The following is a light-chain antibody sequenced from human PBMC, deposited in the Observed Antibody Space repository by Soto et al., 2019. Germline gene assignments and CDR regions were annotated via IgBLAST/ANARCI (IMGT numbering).Light chain of an antibody. Sequence: EIVLTQPPGTLSLLPGERATLSCRASQSVTSNSLAWFQQKPGQAPRLLIYGASSRATGIPDRFSGSGSGTDFTLTIRRLEPEDFAVYYCQQYGSSPVTFGQGTKVDIK. J-gene: IGKJ1*01. CDR2: GAS. CDR1: QSVTSNS. CDR3: QQYGSSPVT. V-gene: IGKV3-20*01.